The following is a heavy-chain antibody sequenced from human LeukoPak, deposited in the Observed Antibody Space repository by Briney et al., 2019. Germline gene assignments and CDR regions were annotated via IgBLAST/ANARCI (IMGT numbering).Heavy chain of an antibody. Sequence: GASVKVSCKASADAFSSYAISWVRQAPGQGLEWMGRIIPIFGTANYAQKFQGRVRITTDESTNTAYMDLSSLRSEDTAVYYCASGSYQFDPWGQGTLVTVSS. D-gene: IGHD2-15*01. CDR1: ADAFSSYA. CDR3: ASGSYQFDP. V-gene: IGHV1-69*05. J-gene: IGHJ5*02. CDR2: IIPIFGTA.